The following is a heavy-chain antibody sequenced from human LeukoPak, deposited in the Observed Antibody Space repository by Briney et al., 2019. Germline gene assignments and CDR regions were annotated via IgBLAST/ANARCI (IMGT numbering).Heavy chain of an antibody. V-gene: IGHV4-39*02. CDR2: IYYSGST. Sequence: SETLSLTCTVSGGSISSSSYYWGWIRQPPGKGLEWIGTIYYSGSTYYNPSLKSRVTISVDTSKSHFSLKLSSVTAADTAVYYCARILYDFWSGSMSYFDYWGQGTLVTVSS. CDR1: GGSISSSSYY. CDR3: ARILYDFWSGSMSYFDY. D-gene: IGHD3-3*01. J-gene: IGHJ4*02.